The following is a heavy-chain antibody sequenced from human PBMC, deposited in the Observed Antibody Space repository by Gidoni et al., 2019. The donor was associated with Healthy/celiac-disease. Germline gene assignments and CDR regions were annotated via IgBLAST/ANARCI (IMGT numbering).Heavy chain of an antibody. CDR1: GFTFGAYA. D-gene: IGHD6-19*01. V-gene: IGHV3-49*03. CDR3: TSSRDQQWLQPGDY. J-gene: IGHJ4*02. Sequence: EVQLVESGGGLVQPGRSLSISCTASGFTFGAYAMSWFRQAPGKGLEWVGFIRSKAYGGTTEYAASVKGRFTISRDDSKSIAYLQMNSLKTEDTAVYYCTSSRDQQWLQPGDYWGQGTLVTVSS. CDR2: IRSKAYGGTT.